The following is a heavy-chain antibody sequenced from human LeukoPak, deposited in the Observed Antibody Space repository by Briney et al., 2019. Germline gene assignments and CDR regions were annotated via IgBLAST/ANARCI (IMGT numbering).Heavy chain of an antibody. V-gene: IGHV4-39*01. CDR1: GDSISSSSYY. Sequence: SETLSLTCSVSGDSISSSSYYWGWIRQPPGKGLEWIGSIYYSGSTYYNPSLKSRVTISVDTSKNQFSLNLSSVAAADTAVYYCARSFWSVYVCFAPGAQGTLVTVSS. J-gene: IGHJ5*02. CDR2: IYYSGST. D-gene: IGHD3-3*01. CDR3: ARSFWSVYVCFAP.